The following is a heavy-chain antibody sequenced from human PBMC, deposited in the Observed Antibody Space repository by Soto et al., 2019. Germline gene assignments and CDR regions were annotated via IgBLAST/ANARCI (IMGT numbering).Heavy chain of an antibody. J-gene: IGHJ3*02. Sequence: EVQLVESGGGLVQPGESLRLSCSASGFTFSDYWMPWVPKPPGKGLEWVANIGKDEGKKPYLASVRGRFTVSRENARNLLYLQMDSLRAEDTALYYCARDVSPGSGPYYDAFDIWGQGTMVTVSS. CDR2: IGKDEGKK. V-gene: IGHV3-7*05. CDR3: ARDVSPGSGPYYDAFDI. D-gene: IGHD3-22*01. CDR1: GFTFSDYW.